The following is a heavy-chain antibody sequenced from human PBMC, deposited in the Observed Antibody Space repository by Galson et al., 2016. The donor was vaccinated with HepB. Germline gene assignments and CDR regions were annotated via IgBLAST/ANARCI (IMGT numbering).Heavy chain of an antibody. J-gene: IGHJ5*02. CDR2: IIGGNGNT. CDR1: GYTFTSNT. CDR3: ARGSFRFDP. Sequence: SVKVSCKASGYTFTSNTMHWVRQAPGQRLEWMGWIIGGNGNTRYSEKFQDRVTITMNTTASTGYIELINLTSEDTAVYYCARGSFRFDPWGQGTLVTVSS. V-gene: IGHV1-3*01. D-gene: IGHD2/OR15-2a*01.